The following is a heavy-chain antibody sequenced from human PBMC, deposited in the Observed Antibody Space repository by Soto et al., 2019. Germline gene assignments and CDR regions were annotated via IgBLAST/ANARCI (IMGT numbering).Heavy chain of an antibody. D-gene: IGHD6-13*01. Sequence: EVQLVESGGGLIQPGGSLRLSCAASGFTVSSSYMSWVRQAPGKGLEWVSYISSSGSTIYYADSVKGRFTISRDNAKNSLYLQMNSLRAEDTAVYYCAREYSSSFELDYWGQGTLVTVSS. CDR1: GFTVSSSY. CDR2: ISSSGSTI. J-gene: IGHJ4*02. V-gene: IGHV3-48*03. CDR3: AREYSSSFELDY.